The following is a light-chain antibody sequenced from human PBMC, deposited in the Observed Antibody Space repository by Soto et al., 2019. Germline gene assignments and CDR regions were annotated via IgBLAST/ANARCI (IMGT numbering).Light chain of an antibody. CDR3: QQYDNLPLT. CDR1: QTISSW. CDR2: DAS. J-gene: IGKJ4*01. V-gene: IGKV1-33*01. Sequence: DIQITQSPSTLSVSVLYIVTITCLSSQTISSWLAWYQQKPGKAPKLLIYDASNLETGVPSRFSGSGSGTDFTFTISSLQPEDIATYYCQQYDNLPLTFGGGTKVDIK.